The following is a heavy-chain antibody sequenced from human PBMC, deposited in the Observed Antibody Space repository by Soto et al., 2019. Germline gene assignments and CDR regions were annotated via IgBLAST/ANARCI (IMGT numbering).Heavy chain of an antibody. CDR3: ARQRSPSTADLPFDY. J-gene: IGHJ4*02. D-gene: IGHD3-3*01. CDR1: GGSFSGYY. CDR2: INHSGST. Sequence: SETLSLTCAVYGGSFSGYYWSWIRQPPGKGLEWIGEINHSGSTNYNPSLKSRVTISVDTSKNQFSLKLSPVTAADTAVYYCARQRSPSTADLPFDYWGQGTLVTVSS. V-gene: IGHV4-34*01.